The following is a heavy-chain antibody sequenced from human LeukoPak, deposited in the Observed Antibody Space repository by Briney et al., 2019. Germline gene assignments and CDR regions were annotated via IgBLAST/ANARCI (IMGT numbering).Heavy chain of an antibody. Sequence: GRSLRLSCAASGFTFSSYGMHWVRQAPGKGLEWVAVISYDGSNKYYADSVKGRFTISRDNSKNTLYLQMNSLRAEDTAVYYCAKRVEGDYVWGSYRYFDYWGQGTLVTVSS. V-gene: IGHV3-30*18. D-gene: IGHD3-16*02. CDR3: AKRVEGDYVWGSYRYFDY. CDR1: GFTFSSYG. CDR2: ISYDGSNK. J-gene: IGHJ4*02.